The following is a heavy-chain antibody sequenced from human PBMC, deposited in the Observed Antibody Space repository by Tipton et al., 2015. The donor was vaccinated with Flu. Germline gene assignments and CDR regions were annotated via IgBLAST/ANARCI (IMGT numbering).Heavy chain of an antibody. CDR3: ATTTYYHGSGSHDY. J-gene: IGHJ4*02. CDR1: GYSISSRYY. V-gene: IGHV4-38-2*02. CDR2: VYHGGTT. Sequence: TLSLTYTVSGYSISSRYYWGWIRQPPGKGLEWIGCVYHGGTTYYNPSLKSRVAISLDTFKNQFSLKLTSVTAADTAVYYCATTTYYHGSGSHDYWGQGTLVTVSS. D-gene: IGHD3-10*01.